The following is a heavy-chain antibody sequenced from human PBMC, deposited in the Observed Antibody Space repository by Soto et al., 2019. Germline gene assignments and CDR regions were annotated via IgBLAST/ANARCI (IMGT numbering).Heavy chain of an antibody. V-gene: IGHV1-69*13. CDR1: GGTFSSYA. CDR3: ARDGAAAGYYYYGMDI. Sequence: SVKVSCKASGGTFSSYAISWVRQAPGQGLEWMGGIIPIFGTANYAQKFQGRVTITADESTSTAYMELSSLRSEDTAVYYCARDGAAAGYYYYGMDIWGQGTTVTVSS. D-gene: IGHD6-13*01. CDR2: IIPIFGTA. J-gene: IGHJ6*02.